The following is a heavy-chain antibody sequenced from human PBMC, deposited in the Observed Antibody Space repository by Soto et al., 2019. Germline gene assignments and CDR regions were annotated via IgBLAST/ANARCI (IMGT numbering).Heavy chain of an antibody. CDR1: GFTFNIYS. J-gene: IGHJ6*03. Sequence: PGGSLRLSCAASGFTFNIYSMNWVRQAPGKGLEWVSSISTSSSHIDYADSVKGRFTISRDNVKNSLFLQMNSLRAEDTAVYYCARAWGYFGSGRYIGKYYMDVWGKGTTVTSP. CDR3: ARAWGYFGSGRYIGKYYMDV. CDR2: ISTSSSHI. V-gene: IGHV3-21*01. D-gene: IGHD3-10*01.